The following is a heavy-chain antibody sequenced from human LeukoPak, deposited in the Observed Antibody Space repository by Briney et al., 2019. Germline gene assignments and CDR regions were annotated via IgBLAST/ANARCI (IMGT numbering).Heavy chain of an antibody. V-gene: IGHV3-23*01. D-gene: IGHD6-19*01. J-gene: IGHJ4*02. Sequence: GGSLRLSWAASGXTFNRFAMSWVRQAPGKGLEWVAVTAGSEDSTHYADSVRGRFIISTDNSKNRLYLQMNSLRAEDTAEYYCTTDLMTGFSSGWYFAYWGQGTLVTVSS. CDR3: TTDLMTGFSSGWYFAY. CDR2: TAGSEDST. CDR1: GXTFNRFA.